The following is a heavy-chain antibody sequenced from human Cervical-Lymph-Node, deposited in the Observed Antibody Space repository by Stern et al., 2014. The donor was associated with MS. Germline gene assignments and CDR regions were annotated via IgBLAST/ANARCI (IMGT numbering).Heavy chain of an antibody. CDR3: ARDTYYDSSGPSYYYGMDV. CDR2: ISYSGST. D-gene: IGHD3-22*01. Sequence: QVQLQESGPGLVKPSQTLSLTCTVSGGSISSGGYYWSWIRQHPGKGLEWIGYISYSGSTYYNPSLKSRVTISVDTSKNQFSLKLSSVTAADTAVYYCARDTYYDSSGPSYYYGMDVWGQGTTVTVSS. J-gene: IGHJ6*02. V-gene: IGHV4-31*03. CDR1: GGSISSGGYY.